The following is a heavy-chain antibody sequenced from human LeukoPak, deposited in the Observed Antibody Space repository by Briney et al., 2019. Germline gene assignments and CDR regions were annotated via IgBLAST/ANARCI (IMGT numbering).Heavy chain of an antibody. D-gene: IGHD6-19*01. Sequence: ASVKVSCKASGYSFTGYYMHWVRQAPGQGLEWMGWINPNSGGTNYAQKFQGRVTMTRDTSISTAYMELSRLRSDDTAVYYCARDLAYSSGWYTNWFDPWGQGTLVTVSS. CDR2: INPNSGGT. V-gene: IGHV1-2*02. J-gene: IGHJ5*02. CDR3: ARDLAYSSGWYTNWFDP. CDR1: GYSFTGYY.